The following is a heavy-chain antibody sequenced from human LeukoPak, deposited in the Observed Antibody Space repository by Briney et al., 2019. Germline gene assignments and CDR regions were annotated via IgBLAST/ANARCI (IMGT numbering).Heavy chain of an antibody. CDR3: AKDSRYSGNYKAFDI. CDR1: GFTFSDYS. CDR2: ISGSGGNT. J-gene: IGHJ3*02. D-gene: IGHD1-26*01. V-gene: IGHV3-23*01. Sequence: GGSLRLSCAPSGFTFSDYSMSWVRQAPGKGLEWVSGISGSGGNTNYADSVKGRFTISRDNSKNTLYLQMNSLRAEDTAVYYCAKDSRYSGNYKAFDIWGQGTMVTVSS.